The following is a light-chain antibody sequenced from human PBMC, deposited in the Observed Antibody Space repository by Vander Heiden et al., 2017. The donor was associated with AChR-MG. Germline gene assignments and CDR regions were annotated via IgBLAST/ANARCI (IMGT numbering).Light chain of an antibody. CDR1: QSVSSSY. CDR3: QQYGSSLAT. CDR2: GAS. J-gene: IGKJ2*01. Sequence: EIVLTQSPGTLSLSPGERATPSCRASQSVSSSYLAWYQQKPGQAPRLLIYGASSRATGIPDRFSGSGSGTDFTLTISRLEPEDFAVYYCQQYGSSLATFGQGTKLEIK. V-gene: IGKV3-20*01.